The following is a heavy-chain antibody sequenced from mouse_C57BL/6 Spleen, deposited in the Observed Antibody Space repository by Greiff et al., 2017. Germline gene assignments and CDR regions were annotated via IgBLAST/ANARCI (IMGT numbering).Heavy chain of an antibody. V-gene: IGHV1-82*01. D-gene: IGHD1-1*01. CDR1: GYAFSSSW. CDR3: ARYYYGSTI. Sequence: VQLQESGPELVKPGASVKISCKASGYAFSSSWMNWVKQRPGKGLEWIGRIYPGDGDTNYNGKFKGKATLTADKSSSTAYMQLSSLTSEDSAVYFCARYYYGSTIWGQGTTLTVSS. CDR2: IYPGDGDT. J-gene: IGHJ2*01.